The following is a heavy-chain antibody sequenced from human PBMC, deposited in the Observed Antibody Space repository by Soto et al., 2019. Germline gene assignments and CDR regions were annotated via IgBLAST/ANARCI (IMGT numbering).Heavy chain of an antibody. CDR1: GGSISSSSYY. Sequence: QLQLQESGPGLVKPSETLSLTCTVSGGSISSSSYYWGWIRQPPGKGLEWIGSIYYSGSTYYNPSLKSRVTISVDTSKNQFSLKLSSVTAADTAVYYCARPILDDSSDGTDAFDIWGQGTMVTVSS. CDR3: ARPILDDSSDGTDAFDI. J-gene: IGHJ3*02. V-gene: IGHV4-39*01. CDR2: IYYSGST. D-gene: IGHD3-22*01.